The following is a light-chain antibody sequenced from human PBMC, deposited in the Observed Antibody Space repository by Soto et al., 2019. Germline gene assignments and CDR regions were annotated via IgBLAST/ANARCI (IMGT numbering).Light chain of an antibody. CDR1: QSVSSY. CDR2: DAS. J-gene: IGKJ4*01. CDR3: QQRSDLPT. Sequence: EIVLTQSPGPLSLSPGERATLSCRASQSVSSYLAWYQQKGGQAPRLLIYDASNRATGIPARFSGSGSGTDFTLTISMLAPEDFAVYYCQQRSDLPTFGGGTKVEIK. V-gene: IGKV3-11*01.